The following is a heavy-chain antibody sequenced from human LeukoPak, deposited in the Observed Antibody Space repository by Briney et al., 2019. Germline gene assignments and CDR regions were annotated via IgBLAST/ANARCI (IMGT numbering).Heavy chain of an antibody. J-gene: IGHJ3*02. Sequence: PSETLSLTCTVSGASTSSRSNYWGWIRHPPGRGLEGIGSIYYSGSTYYNPSLKSRVTISVDTSKNQFSLKLSSVTAADTAVYYCARLYGDYGQNGAFDIWGQGTMVTVSS. D-gene: IGHD4-17*01. CDR2: IYYSGST. CDR3: ARLYGDYGQNGAFDI. V-gene: IGHV4-39*07. CDR1: GASTSSRSNY.